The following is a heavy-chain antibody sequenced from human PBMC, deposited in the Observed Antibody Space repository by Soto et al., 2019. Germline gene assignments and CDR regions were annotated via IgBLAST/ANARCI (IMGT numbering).Heavy chain of an antibody. J-gene: IGHJ6*02. Sequence: SLRLSCAASGFTFSSYDMHWVRQATGKGLEWVSAIGTAGDTYYPGSVKGRFTISRENAKNSLYLQMNSLRAGDTAVYYCARSRAYGSGSYYYYYYGMDVWGQGTTVTVSS. CDR3: ARSRAYGSGSYYYYYYGMDV. D-gene: IGHD3-10*01. CDR1: GFTFSSYD. CDR2: IGTAGDT. V-gene: IGHV3-13*01.